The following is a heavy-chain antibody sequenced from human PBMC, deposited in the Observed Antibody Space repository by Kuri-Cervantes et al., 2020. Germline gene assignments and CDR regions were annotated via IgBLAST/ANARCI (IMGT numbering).Heavy chain of an antibody. CDR1: GFTFSSYD. D-gene: IGHD4-17*01. CDR3: ARDLGLDYGVNDY. CDR2: VGTAGDT. V-gene: IGHV3-13*01. J-gene: IGHJ4*02. Sequence: GESLKISCAASGFTFSSYDMHWVRQATGKGLEWVSAVGTAGDTYYPDSVKGRFTISRDNSKNTLYLQMNSLRAEDTAVYYCARDLGLDYGVNDYWGQGTLVTVSS.